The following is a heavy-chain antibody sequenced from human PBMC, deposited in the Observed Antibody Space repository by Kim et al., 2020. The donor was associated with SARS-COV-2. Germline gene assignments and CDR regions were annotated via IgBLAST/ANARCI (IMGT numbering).Heavy chain of an antibody. D-gene: IGHD2-15*01. CDR3: ARDLGGCGGGSCYTVLDY. CDR2: ISSDGSNK. Sequence: GGSLRLSCAASGFTFTSHGMHWVRQAPGKGLEWVAVISSDGSNKNYADSVKGRFTISRDNSKNTLYLQMNSLRAEDTAVYYCARDLGGCGGGSCYTVLDYWGQGALVTVSS. CDR1: GFTFTSHG. V-gene: IGHV3-33*05. J-gene: IGHJ4*02.